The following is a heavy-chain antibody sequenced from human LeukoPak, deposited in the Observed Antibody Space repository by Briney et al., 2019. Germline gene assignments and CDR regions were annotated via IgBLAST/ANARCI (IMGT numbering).Heavy chain of an antibody. Sequence: GGSLRLSCAASGLTFSSYSMNWVRQAPGKGLEWVSSISSSSSYVYYADSVKGRFTISRDNAKNSLYLQMNSLRAEDTAVYYCARDGGYGDYFWGQGTLVTVSS. CDR1: GLTFSSYS. D-gene: IGHD4-17*01. V-gene: IGHV3-21*01. J-gene: IGHJ4*02. CDR2: ISSSSSYV. CDR3: ARDGGYGDYF.